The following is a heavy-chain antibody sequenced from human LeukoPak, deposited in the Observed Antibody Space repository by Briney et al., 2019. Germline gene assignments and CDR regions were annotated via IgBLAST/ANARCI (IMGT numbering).Heavy chain of an antibody. CDR2: MNPNSGNT. Sequence: ASVKVSCKASGYTFTRYDINWVRPATEQGLEWMGWMNPNSGNTGYAQKFQGRVTMTRNTSISTAYMELSSLRAEDTAVYYCARDRYYDSSGYPASAFDIWGQGTMVTVSS. CDR1: GYTFTRYD. D-gene: IGHD3-22*01. J-gene: IGHJ3*02. V-gene: IGHV1-8*01. CDR3: ARDRYYDSSGYPASAFDI.